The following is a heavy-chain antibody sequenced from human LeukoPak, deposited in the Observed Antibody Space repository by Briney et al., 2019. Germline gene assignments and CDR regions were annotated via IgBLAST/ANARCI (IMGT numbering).Heavy chain of an antibody. CDR2: IYYSGST. J-gene: IGHJ6*02. V-gene: IGHV4-59*01. Sequence: SETLSLTCTVSGGSISSYYWSWIRQPPGKGLEWIGYIYYSGSTNYNPSLKSRVTISVDTSKNQFSLKLSSVTAADTAVYYCARAPSPLGPGYYYYGMDVWGQGTTVTVSS. CDR3: ARAPSPLGPGYYYYGMDV. CDR1: GGSISSYY.